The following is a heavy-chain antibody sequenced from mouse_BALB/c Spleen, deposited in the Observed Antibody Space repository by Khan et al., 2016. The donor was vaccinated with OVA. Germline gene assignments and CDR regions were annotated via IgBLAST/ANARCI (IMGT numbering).Heavy chain of an antibody. D-gene: IGHD2-3*01. V-gene: IGHV3-2*02. CDR1: GYSITSDYA. J-gene: IGHJ4*01. CDR3: ARDGSRYNYAIDY. CDR2: ISYSGRT. Sequence: EVQLVETGPGLVKPSQSLSLTCTVTGYSITSDYAWNWIRQFPGNKLEWMGYISYSGRTNYNPSLKSRISITRDTSKNQFFLQLNSVTTEDTAAYYCARDGSRYNYAIDYWGQGTSVTVSS.